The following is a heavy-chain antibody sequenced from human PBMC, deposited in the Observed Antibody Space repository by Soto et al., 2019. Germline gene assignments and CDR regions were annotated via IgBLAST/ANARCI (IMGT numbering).Heavy chain of an antibody. CDR1: GYIFINYG. J-gene: IGHJ4*02. CDR2: ISAYNGNT. CDR3: AREASYDILTGFYCFDS. D-gene: IGHD3-9*01. Sequence: QVQLVQSGAEVKKPGASVKVSCKASGYIFINYGINWVRQAPGQGLEWMGWISAYNGNTNYAQKVQGRVTMTTHTSTSTAYMELRSLRSDDTAVYYCAREASYDILTGFYCFDSWGQGTLVTVSS. V-gene: IGHV1-18*01.